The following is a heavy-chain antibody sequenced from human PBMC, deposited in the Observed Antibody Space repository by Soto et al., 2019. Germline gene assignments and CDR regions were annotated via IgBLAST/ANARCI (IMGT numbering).Heavy chain of an antibody. D-gene: IGHD3-10*01. J-gene: IGHJ6*02. CDR3: ARDRGGYGPPDV. Sequence: LSLTCIVSGGSITSYHWSWVRQAPGKGLEWVSYISGTSGYTGYADSVKGRFTISRDNAKNSLYLQMNSLRVEDTAVYYCARDRGGYGPPDVWGQGTTVTVSS. CDR2: ISGTSGYT. CDR1: GGSITSYH. V-gene: IGHV3-11*06.